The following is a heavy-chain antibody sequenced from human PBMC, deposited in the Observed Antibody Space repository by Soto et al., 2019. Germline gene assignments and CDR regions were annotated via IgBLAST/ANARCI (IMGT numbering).Heavy chain of an antibody. CDR1: GYTFTSYA. J-gene: IGHJ5*02. CDR2: INAGNGNT. Sequence: GASVKVSCKASGYTFTSYAMHWVRQAPGQRLEWMGWINAGNGNTKYSQNFQGRVTITRDTSARTAYMELSSLRSEDTAVYYCARGTALYCSSTSCRRIDPWGQGTLVTVSS. D-gene: IGHD2-2*01. V-gene: IGHV1-3*01. CDR3: ARGTALYCSSTSCRRIDP.